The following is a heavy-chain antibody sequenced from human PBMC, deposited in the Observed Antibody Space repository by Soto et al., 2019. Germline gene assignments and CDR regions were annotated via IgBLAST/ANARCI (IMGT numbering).Heavy chain of an antibody. CDR3: GRPGDDYPDFPFDY. D-gene: IGHD3-16*01. J-gene: IGHJ4*02. Sequence: SETLSLTCTVSGGSISRDTYYWSWIRQHPGKGLEWIGYIFHSAMTYYNPPLKSRVTISGDPPKNQFSLSLSSVTAADTAVYYCGRPGDDYPDFPFDYWGQEALVTVSS. CDR1: GGSISRDTYY. CDR2: IFHSAMT. V-gene: IGHV4-31*03.